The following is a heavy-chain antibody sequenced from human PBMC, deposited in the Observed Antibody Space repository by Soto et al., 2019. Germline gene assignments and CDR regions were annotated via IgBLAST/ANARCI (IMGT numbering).Heavy chain of an antibody. J-gene: IGHJ3*02. D-gene: IGHD1-26*01. CDR2: IWYDGGKK. CDR1: GFTFSNYG. CDR3: ARDSGVGAIHDAALDI. Sequence: QVQLVESGGGVVQPGKSLRLSCEASGFTFSNYGMHWVRQPPGKGLEWVAIIWYDGGKKDYADSAKGRFTISRDNSKNTLYLQMNSLRGEDTAVYYCARDSGVGAIHDAALDIWGQGTMVTVSS. V-gene: IGHV3-33*01.